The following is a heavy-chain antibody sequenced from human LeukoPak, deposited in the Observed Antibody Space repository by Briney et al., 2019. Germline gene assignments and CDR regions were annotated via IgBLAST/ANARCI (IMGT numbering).Heavy chain of an antibody. V-gene: IGHV3-49*04. D-gene: IGHD6-6*01. CDR2: IRSKTYGGTT. J-gene: IGHJ4*02. Sequence: GGSLRLSCTASGFTFGDFAVSWVRQAPGKGLEWVGFIRSKTYGGTTEYAASVKGRFTISREDSKSIAYLQMDSLKTEDTAVYYCTRVSVYSSSHWGQGTLVTVSS. CDR3: TRVSVYSSSH. CDR1: GFTFGDFA.